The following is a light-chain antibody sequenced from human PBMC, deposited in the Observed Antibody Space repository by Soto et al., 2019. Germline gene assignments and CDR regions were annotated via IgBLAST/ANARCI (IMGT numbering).Light chain of an antibody. V-gene: IGLV1-47*01. CDR2: RDN. CDR3: LAWDASLSAWV. CDR1: SSNLGRNY. J-gene: IGLJ3*02. Sequence: QSVLTQPPSASGTPGQRVTISCSGSSSNLGRNYVYWYQQVPGTAPKLLISRDNQRPSGVPDRVSGSKSGTSASLAVSGLRSDDEADYSCLAWDASLSAWVFGGGTKLTVL.